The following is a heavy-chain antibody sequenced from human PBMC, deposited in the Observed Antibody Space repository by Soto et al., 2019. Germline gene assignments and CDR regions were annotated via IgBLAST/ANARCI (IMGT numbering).Heavy chain of an antibody. J-gene: IGHJ6*02. CDR2: ISGSGSTI. Sequence: EVQLVESGGGLVQPGGSLRLSCAASGFTCSSYEMNWGRQAPGKGLEWVSYISGSGSTIYYADYVKGRFTISRENAKNSLYLQMHSLRAEYTAVYYCAGSIAAAGTTRDDYGMDVWGQGTTVTVSS. CDR3: AGSIAAAGTTRDDYGMDV. D-gene: IGHD6-13*01. CDR1: GFTCSSYE. V-gene: IGHV3-48*03.